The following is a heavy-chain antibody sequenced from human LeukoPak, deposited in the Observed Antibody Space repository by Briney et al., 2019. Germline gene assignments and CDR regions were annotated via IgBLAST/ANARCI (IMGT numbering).Heavy chain of an antibody. V-gene: IGHV3-23*01. CDR1: GFTFSSYA. D-gene: IGHD6-13*01. J-gene: IGHJ3*02. CDR3: ARGSGYSSSWYHDAFDI. Sequence: AGGSLRLSCAAPGFTFSSYAMSWVRQAPGKGLEWVSAISGSGGSTYYADSVKGRFTISRDNSKNTLYLQMNSLRAEDTAVYYCARGSGYSSSWYHDAFDIWGQGTMVTVSS. CDR2: ISGSGGST.